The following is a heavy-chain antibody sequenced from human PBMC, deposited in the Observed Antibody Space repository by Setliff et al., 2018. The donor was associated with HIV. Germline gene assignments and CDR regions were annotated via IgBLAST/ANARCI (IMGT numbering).Heavy chain of an antibody. CDR1: GGSISSSNYY. J-gene: IGHJ5*01. V-gene: IGHV4-39*07. CDR3: ARTRYYYDSSDRYWVIDS. Sequence: SETLSLTCTVSGGSISSSNYYWGWIRQPPGKGLDWIGSIYYSGSTYYNPSLKSRVTISVDTSKNQFSLKLTSVTAADTAAYFCARTRYYYDSSDRYWVIDSWGPGTLVTVSS. CDR2: IYYSGST. D-gene: IGHD3-22*01.